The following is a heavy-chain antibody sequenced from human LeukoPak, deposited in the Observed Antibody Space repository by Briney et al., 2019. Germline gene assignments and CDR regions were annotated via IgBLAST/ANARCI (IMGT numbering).Heavy chain of an antibody. D-gene: IGHD2-15*01. CDR3: ARPTCSGGTCSPLDS. V-gene: IGHV3-23*01. CDR1: GFTFNTYG. CDR2: ITPSGTNT. Sequence: PGGSLRLSCAASGFTFNTYGMHWVRQAPGKALEWVSAITPSGTNTYYADSVKGRFTISGDNSKNTLYLQLTSLRAEDTALYYCARPTCSGGTCSPLDSWGQGALVTVSS. J-gene: IGHJ4*02.